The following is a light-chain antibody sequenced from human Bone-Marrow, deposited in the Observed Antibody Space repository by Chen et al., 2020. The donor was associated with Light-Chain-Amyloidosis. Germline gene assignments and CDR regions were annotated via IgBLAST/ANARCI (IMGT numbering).Light chain of an antibody. Sequence: EIVLTQSPGTLSLSPGEGANLSCRASQTISSNYLTWYQQKFGQAPRLLIYGSSSRVTGITDRFTGSGSGTDFTLTINRLEPEDFAMYYCQQYGTSPLTFGGGTKVEIK. CDR1: QTISSNY. V-gene: IGKV3-20*01. CDR3: QQYGTSPLT. J-gene: IGKJ4*01. CDR2: GSS.